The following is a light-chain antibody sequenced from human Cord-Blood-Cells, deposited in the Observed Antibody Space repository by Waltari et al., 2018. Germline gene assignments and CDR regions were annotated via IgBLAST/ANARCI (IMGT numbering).Light chain of an antibody. J-gene: IGKJ5*01. CDR3: QQRSNAVIT. Sequence: EIVLTQSPATLSLSPGERATLSCRASQSVSSYLAWYQQKPGQAPRLLIYDVSNRATDIPARFSGSGSGTDFTLTISSLEPEDFAVYYCQQRSNAVITFGQGTRLEIK. CDR1: QSVSSY. V-gene: IGKV3-11*01. CDR2: DVS.